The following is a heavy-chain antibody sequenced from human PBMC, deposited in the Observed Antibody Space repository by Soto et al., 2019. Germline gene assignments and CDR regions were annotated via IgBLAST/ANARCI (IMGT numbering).Heavy chain of an antibody. J-gene: IGHJ6*02. Sequence: TLSLTCTVSGGSISSSSYYWGWIRQPPGKGLEWIGYIYYSGSTYYNPSLKSRVTISVDTSKNQFSLKLSSVTAADTAVYYCASISTSWGYYYYGMDVWGQGTTVTVSS. V-gene: IGHV4-30-4*08. CDR1: GGSISSSSYY. CDR2: IYYSGST. CDR3: ASISTSWGYYYYGMDV. D-gene: IGHD2-2*01.